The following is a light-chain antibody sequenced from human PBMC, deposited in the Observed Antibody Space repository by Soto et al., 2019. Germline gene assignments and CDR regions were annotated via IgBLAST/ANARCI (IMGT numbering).Light chain of an antibody. Sequence: DLQLTQSPSTLSASVGNRVTITCRSRKSISSWLAWYQQKPGKAPKLLIYDASSLESVVPSRFSGSGSVTEFTLTIRSLQPDDFAIYYCQQYNSYAWTFGQGTQVEI. CDR3: QQYNSYAWT. CDR2: DAS. CDR1: KSISSW. J-gene: IGKJ1*01. V-gene: IGKV1-5*01.